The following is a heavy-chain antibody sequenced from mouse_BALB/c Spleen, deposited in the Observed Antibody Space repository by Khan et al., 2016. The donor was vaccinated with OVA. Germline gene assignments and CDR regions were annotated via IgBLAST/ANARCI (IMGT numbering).Heavy chain of an antibody. D-gene: IGHD2-14*01. Sequence: QIQLVQSGAELARPGASVKMSCKASGYTFTSYTMHWVKQRPGQGLEWIGYINPSNSYTNYNQKFKDKATLTADKSSSTAYMQLSSLTSEDSAVYYSAREGAYYRSDGWFAYWGQGTLVTVSA. CDR1: GYTFTSYT. CDR2: INPSNSYT. CDR3: AREGAYYRSDGWFAY. V-gene: IGHV1-4*01. J-gene: IGHJ3*01.